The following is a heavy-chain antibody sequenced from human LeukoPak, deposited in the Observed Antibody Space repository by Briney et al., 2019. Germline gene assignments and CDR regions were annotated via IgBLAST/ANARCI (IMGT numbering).Heavy chain of an antibody. Sequence: PGGSLRLSCAASGFTFSSYAMTWVRQAPGKGLEWVSAISGGGGRTYYADSVKGRFTISRDNSRNTLYLQMNSLRADDTAVYYCAKGNGDHAIHPDYWGQGTLVTVSS. CDR2: ISGGGGRT. D-gene: IGHD4-17*01. J-gene: IGHJ4*02. CDR1: GFTFSSYA. V-gene: IGHV3-23*01. CDR3: AKGNGDHAIHPDY.